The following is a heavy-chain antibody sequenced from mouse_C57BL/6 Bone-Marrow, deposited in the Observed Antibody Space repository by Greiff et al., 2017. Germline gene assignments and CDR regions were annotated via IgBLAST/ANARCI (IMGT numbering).Heavy chain of an antibody. D-gene: IGHD2-10*01. J-gene: IGHJ4*01. Sequence: VKLVESGAELARPGASVKLSCKASGYTFTSYGISWVKQRTGQGLEWIGEIYPRSGNTYYNEKFKGKGTLTADKSSSTAYMKLRSLTSEDSAVYFCARHLLFFYYYAMDDWGQGTSVTVSS. CDR2: IYPRSGNT. V-gene: IGHV1-81*01. CDR1: GYTFTSYG. CDR3: ARHLLFFYYYAMDD.